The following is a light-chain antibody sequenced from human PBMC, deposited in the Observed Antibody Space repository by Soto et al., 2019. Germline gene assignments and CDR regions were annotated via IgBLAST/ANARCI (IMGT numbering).Light chain of an antibody. J-gene: IGKJ1*01. V-gene: IGKV3-20*01. Sequence: EIVLTQSPGTLSLSPGERATLSCRASQSVSSNYLAWYQQKPGQAPRPLIYGASSRATGIPDRFSGSGAGTDFTLTISRLESEDFAVYYCQQYGSSPLTFGQGIKMHIK. CDR1: QSVSSNY. CDR2: GAS. CDR3: QQYGSSPLT.